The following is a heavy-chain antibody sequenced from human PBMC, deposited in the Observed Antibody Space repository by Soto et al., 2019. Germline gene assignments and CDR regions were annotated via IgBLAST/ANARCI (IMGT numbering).Heavy chain of an antibody. Sequence: GGSLRLSCAASGFTFSSYWMHWVRQAPGMGLVWVSRINNDGSSTSYADSVKGRFTISRDNAKNTLYLQMNSLRAEDTAVYYCARDFYDFWSGGFGYWGQGTLVTVSS. J-gene: IGHJ4*02. CDR3: ARDFYDFWSGGFGY. CDR2: INNDGSST. CDR1: GFTFSSYW. V-gene: IGHV3-74*01. D-gene: IGHD3-3*01.